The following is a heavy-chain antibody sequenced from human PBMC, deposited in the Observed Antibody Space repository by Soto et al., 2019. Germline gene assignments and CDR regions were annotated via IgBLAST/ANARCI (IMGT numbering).Heavy chain of an antibody. CDR1: GGSISSYY. Sequence: SETLSLTCTVSGGSISSYYWSWIRQPPGKGLEWIGYIYYSGSTNYNPSLKSRVTISVDTSKNQFSLKLSSVTAADTAVYYCARGSPNLRFLDLYYYYMDVWGKGTTVTVSS. J-gene: IGHJ6*03. D-gene: IGHD3-3*01. CDR2: IYYSGST. CDR3: ARGSPNLRFLDLYYYYMDV. V-gene: IGHV4-59*01.